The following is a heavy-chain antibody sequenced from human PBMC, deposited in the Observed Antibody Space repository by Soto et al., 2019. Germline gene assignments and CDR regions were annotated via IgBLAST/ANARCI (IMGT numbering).Heavy chain of an antibody. D-gene: IGHD6-19*01. Sequence: SETLSLTCTVSGGSISSYYWSWIRQPPGKGLEWIGYIYYSGSTNYNPSLKSRVTISVDTSKNQFSLKLSSVTAADTAVYYCARNEYSSGWFDPVFDYWGQGTLVTVSS. CDR3: ARNEYSSGWFDPVFDY. CDR2: IYYSGST. CDR1: GGSISSYY. V-gene: IGHV4-59*08. J-gene: IGHJ4*02.